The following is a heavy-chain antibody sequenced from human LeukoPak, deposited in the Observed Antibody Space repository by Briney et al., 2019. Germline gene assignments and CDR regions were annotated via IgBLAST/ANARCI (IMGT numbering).Heavy chain of an antibody. D-gene: IGHD2-15*01. J-gene: IGHJ4*02. CDR3: AKLGRVVVAASSEIDY. CDR1: GFTFSSYG. CDR2: IWYDGSNK. V-gene: IGHV3-33*06. Sequence: PGRSLRLSCAASGFTFSSYGMHWVRQAPGKGLEWVAVIWYDGSNKYYADSVKGRFTISRDNSKNTLYLQMNSLRAEDTAVYYCAKLGRVVVAASSEIDYWGQGTLVTVSS.